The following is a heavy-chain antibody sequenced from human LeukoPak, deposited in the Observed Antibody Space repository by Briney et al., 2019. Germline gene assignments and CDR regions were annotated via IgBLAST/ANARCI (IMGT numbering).Heavy chain of an antibody. CDR2: IYYSGST. CDR1: GFTFSSYA. J-gene: IGHJ3*02. CDR3: ARAVAGTGGAFDI. D-gene: IGHD6-19*01. V-gene: IGHV4-59*01. Sequence: GSLRLSCAASGFTFSSYAMNWVRQPPGKGLEWIGHIYYSGSTSYNPSLKSRVTISVDTSKNQFSLKLSSVTAVDTAVYYCARAVAGTGGAFDIWGQGTMVTVSS.